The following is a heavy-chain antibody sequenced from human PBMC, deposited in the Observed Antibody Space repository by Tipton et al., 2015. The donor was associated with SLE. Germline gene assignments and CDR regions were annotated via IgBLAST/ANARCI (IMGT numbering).Heavy chain of an antibody. CDR1: GGSVSSGSFY. V-gene: IGHV4-61*01. CDR3: ARMSSGWSVGAFDI. D-gene: IGHD6-13*01. CDR2: IYYSGIT. Sequence: TLSLTCTVSGGSVSSGSFYWSWIRQPPGKGLEWIGYIYYSGITNYNPSLKSRVTISVDTSKNQFSLNLSSVTAADTAVYYCARMSSGWSVGAFDIWGQGRMVTVSS. J-gene: IGHJ3*02.